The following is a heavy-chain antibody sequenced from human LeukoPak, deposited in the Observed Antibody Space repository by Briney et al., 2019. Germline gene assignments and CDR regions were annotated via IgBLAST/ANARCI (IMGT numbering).Heavy chain of an antibody. D-gene: IGHD5-12*01. CDR1: GGSISSSNW. CDR3: ARHVSVRGYSGYEPFDY. CDR2: IYHSGST. V-gene: IGHV4-4*02. J-gene: IGHJ4*02. Sequence: SGTLSLACAVSGGSISSSNWWSWVRQPPGKGLEWIGEIYHSGSTNYNPSLKSRVTISVDTSKNQFSLKLSSVTAADTAVYYCARHVSVRGYSGYEPFDYWGQGTLVTVSS.